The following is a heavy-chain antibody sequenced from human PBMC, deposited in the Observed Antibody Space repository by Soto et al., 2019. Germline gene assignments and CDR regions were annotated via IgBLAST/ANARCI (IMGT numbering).Heavy chain of an antibody. J-gene: IGHJ5*02. CDR1: GGSFSGYY. V-gene: IGHV4-34*01. D-gene: IGHD1-1*01. CDR3: ARSHRPLMTAKLERRGNWFDP. Sequence: SETLSLTCAVYGGSFSGYYWSWIRQPPGKGLEWIGEINHSGSTNYNPSLKSRVTISVDTSKNQFSLKLSSVTAADTAVYYCARSHRPLMTAKLERRGNWFDPWGQGTLVTVSS. CDR2: INHSGST.